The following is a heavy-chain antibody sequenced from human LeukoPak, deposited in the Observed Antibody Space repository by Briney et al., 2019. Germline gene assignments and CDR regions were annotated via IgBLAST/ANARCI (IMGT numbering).Heavy chain of an antibody. J-gene: IGHJ4*02. Sequence: GRSLRLSCAASGFTFSSYGMHWVRQAPGKGLEWVAVIWYDGSNKYYADSVKGRFTISRDNSKNTLCLQMNSLRAEDTAVYYCARKKYSSSWYSPLDYWGQGTLVTVSS. CDR2: IWYDGSNK. D-gene: IGHD6-13*01. V-gene: IGHV3-33*01. CDR3: ARKKYSSSWYSPLDY. CDR1: GFTFSSYG.